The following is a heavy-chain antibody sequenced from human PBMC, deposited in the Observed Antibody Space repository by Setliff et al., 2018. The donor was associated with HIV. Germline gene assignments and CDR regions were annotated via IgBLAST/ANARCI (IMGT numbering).Heavy chain of an antibody. D-gene: IGHD1-1*01. CDR3: GRGLPGSSPGFDY. V-gene: IGHV1-46*01. Sequence: ASVKVSCKASGYTFTSNYMHWVRQAPGQGLEWMGIVNPSGGSTSYAQKFQGRVTMTRDTSTSTVYLELSSLRSDDTAVYYCGRGLPGSSPGFDYWGQGTLVTVSS. CDR2: VNPSGGST. CDR1: GYTFTSNY. J-gene: IGHJ4*02.